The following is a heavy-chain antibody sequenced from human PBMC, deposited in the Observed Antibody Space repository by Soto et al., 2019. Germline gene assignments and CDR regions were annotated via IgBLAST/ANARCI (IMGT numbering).Heavy chain of an antibody. CDR1: GFTFTSSA. D-gene: IGHD2-15*01. CDR2: IVVGSGNT. Sequence: ASVKVSCKASGFTFTSSAMQWVRQARGQRLEWIGWIVVGSGNTNYAQKFQERVTITRDMSTSTAYMELSSLRSEDTAVYYCAAEGCSGGSCYSSFPYWGQGTLVTV. CDR3: AAEGCSGGSCYSSFPY. V-gene: IGHV1-58*02. J-gene: IGHJ4*02.